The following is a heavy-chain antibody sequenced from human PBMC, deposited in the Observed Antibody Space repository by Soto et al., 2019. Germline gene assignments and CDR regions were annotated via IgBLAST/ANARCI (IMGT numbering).Heavy chain of an antibody. CDR2: IIPILGIA. V-gene: IGHV1-69*02. J-gene: IGHJ4*02. D-gene: IGHD3-10*01. CDR1: GGTFSSYT. CDR3: ARFGGPYFDY. Sequence: QVQLVQSGAEVKKPGSSVKVSCKASGGTFSSYTISWVRQAPVQGLECMGRIIPILGIANYAQKFQGRVPITADKSTSTAYMELSSLRSEDTAVYYCARFGGPYFDYWGQGTLVTVSS.